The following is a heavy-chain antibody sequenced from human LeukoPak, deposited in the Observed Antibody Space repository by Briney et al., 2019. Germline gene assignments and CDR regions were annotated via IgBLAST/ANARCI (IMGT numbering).Heavy chain of an antibody. D-gene: IGHD6-13*01. V-gene: IGHV3-48*01. CDR3: AALAAAGTGDY. J-gene: IGHJ4*02. CDR1: GFTFSSYS. CDR2: ISSSSTI. Sequence: PGGSLRLSCAASGFTFSSYSMNWVRQAPGKGLEWVSYISSSSTIYYADSVKGRFTISRDNAKNSLYLQMNSLRAEDTAVYYCAALAAAGTGDYWGQGTLVTVSS.